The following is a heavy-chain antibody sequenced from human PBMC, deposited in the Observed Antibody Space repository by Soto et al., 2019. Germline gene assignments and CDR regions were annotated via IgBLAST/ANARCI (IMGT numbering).Heavy chain of an antibody. CDR3: ARAVGIVVVPAATNWFDP. D-gene: IGHD2-2*01. Sequence: SETLSLPYAVYCGSFSGYYWSWIRQPPGKGLEWIGEINHSGSTNYNPSLKSRVTIPVDTSKNQFSLKLSSVTAADTAVYYCARAVGIVVVPAATNWFDPRGQGTLVTVSS. V-gene: IGHV4-34*01. CDR1: CGSFSGYY. CDR2: INHSGST. J-gene: IGHJ5*02.